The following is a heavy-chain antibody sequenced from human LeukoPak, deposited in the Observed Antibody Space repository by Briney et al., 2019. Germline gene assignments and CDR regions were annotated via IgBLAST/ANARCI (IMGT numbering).Heavy chain of an antibody. CDR3: ARIPGAHYYDSSGYYYYFDY. J-gene: IGHJ4*02. CDR1: GGSISSSSYS. Sequence: SETLSHTCTVSGGSISSSSYSWGWIRQPPGKGLEWIGSIYYSGSTYYNPSLKSRVTISVDTSKNQFSLKLSSVTAADTAVYYCARIPGAHYYDSSGYYYYFDYWGQGTLVTVSS. CDR2: IYYSGST. D-gene: IGHD3-22*01. V-gene: IGHV4-39*01.